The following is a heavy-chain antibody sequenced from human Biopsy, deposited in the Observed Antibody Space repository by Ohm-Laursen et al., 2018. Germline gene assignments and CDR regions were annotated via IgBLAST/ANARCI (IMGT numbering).Heavy chain of an antibody. V-gene: IGHV1-8*01. D-gene: IGHD1-26*01. J-gene: IGHJ4*02. CDR3: ARWETTLGRSLDS. CDR2: MSPNTGNT. CDR1: GYTFTSHD. Sequence: SSVKVSCNASGYTFTSHDINWVRQATGQGLEWMGWMSPNTGNTVYAQRFQDRVTMTSDTSTGTAYMESTSLTSDDTAVYFCARWETTLGRSLDSWGQGTLVAVSS.